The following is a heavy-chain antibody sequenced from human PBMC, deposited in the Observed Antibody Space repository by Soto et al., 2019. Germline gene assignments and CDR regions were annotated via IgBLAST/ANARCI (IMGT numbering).Heavy chain of an antibody. V-gene: IGHV4-31*03. CDR1: GGSINSGGYY. CDR2: IYYSGTT. Sequence: QVQLQESGPGLVKPSQTLSLTCTVSGGSINSGGYYWSWIRQHPGKGLEWIGYIYYSGTTYYNPSLTSRLTISLDTAENKFSLKLNSVTAADTAVYYCARTDTSGYYVAYWGQGTLVTVSS. D-gene: IGHD3-22*01. CDR3: ARTDTSGYYVAY. J-gene: IGHJ4*02.